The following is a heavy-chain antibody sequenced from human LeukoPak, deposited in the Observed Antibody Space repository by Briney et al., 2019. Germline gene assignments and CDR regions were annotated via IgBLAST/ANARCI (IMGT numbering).Heavy chain of an antibody. J-gene: IGHJ4*02. CDR1: GYTFTSYD. CDR2: MNPNGGNT. D-gene: IGHD3-10*01. CDR3: ARRSAYGSGSYYVDY. V-gene: IGHV1-8*03. Sequence: ASVKVSCKASGYTFTSYDINWVRQATGQGLEWMGWMNPNGGNTGYAQKLQGRVTITRNTSITTTYMELSSLRSEDTAVYYCARRSAYGSGSYYVDYWGQGTLVTVSS.